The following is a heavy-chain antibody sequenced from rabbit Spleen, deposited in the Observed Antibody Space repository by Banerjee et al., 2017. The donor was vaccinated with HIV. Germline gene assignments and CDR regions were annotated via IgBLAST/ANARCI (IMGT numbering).Heavy chain of an antibody. CDR1: GFSFNDDYV. J-gene: IGHJ4*01. Sequence: QQQLVESGGGLVKPGASLTLTCKASGFSFNDDYVMCWVRQSPGKGLKWIACINTWSNRPVYASWAKGRFTMSKTSSTTVTLQMTAADMATYFCARDLGRAYTSGYVAGVVTTLNLWGPGTLVTVS. D-gene: IGHD1-1*01. CDR3: ARDLGRAYTSGYVAGVVTTLNL. CDR2: INTWSNRP. V-gene: IGHV1S45*01.